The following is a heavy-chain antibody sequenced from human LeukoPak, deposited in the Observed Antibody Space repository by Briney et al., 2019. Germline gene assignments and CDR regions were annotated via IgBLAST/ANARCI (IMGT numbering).Heavy chain of an antibody. D-gene: IGHD3-16*01. CDR3: AKDGGGSYSGNYYYYYMGV. V-gene: IGHV3-64*01. Sequence: PGGSLRLSCAASGFTFSSYAMHWVRQAPGKGLEYVSAISSNGGSTYYANSVKGRFTISGDNSKNTLYLQMNSLRAEDTAVYYCAKDGGGSYSGNYYYYYMGVWGKGTTVTVSS. J-gene: IGHJ6*03. CDR1: GFTFSSYA. CDR2: ISSNGGST.